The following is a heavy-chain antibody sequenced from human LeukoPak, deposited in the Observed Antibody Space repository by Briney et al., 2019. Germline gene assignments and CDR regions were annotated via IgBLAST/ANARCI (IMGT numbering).Heavy chain of an antibody. CDR3: AELGITMIGGV. D-gene: IGHD3-10*02. Sequence: GGSLRLSCAASGFTFSSCEMNWVRQAPGKGLQWVSYISSSGSTIKYADSVKGRFTISRGNARNSLYLQMNSLRAEDTAVYYCAELGITMIGGVWGKGTTVTISS. J-gene: IGHJ6*04. CDR1: GFTFSSCE. V-gene: IGHV3-48*03. CDR2: ISSSGSTI.